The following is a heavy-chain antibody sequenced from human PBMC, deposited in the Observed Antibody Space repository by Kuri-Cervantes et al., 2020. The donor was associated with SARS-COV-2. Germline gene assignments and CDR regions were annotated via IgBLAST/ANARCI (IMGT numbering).Heavy chain of an antibody. Sequence: GESLKISCAASGFTSSSYEMNWVRQAPGKGLEWVSYISSSGSTIYYADSVKGRFTISRDNAKNSLHLQMNSLRAEDTAVYYCARARFDAFDIWGQGTMVTVSS. D-gene: IGHD4-17*01. J-gene: IGHJ3*02. CDR1: GFTSSSYE. V-gene: IGHV3-48*03. CDR3: ARARFDAFDI. CDR2: ISSSGSTI.